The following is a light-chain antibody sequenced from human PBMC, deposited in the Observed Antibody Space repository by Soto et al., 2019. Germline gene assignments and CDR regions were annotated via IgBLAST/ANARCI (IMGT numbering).Light chain of an antibody. Sequence: VMTQAPATLSVSPGERATLSSRASQTNNNNVAWYQLKDGQLPRLLMYGASTRATDIPARVSGSGSGTEFTSTISRLQSEDFAEYHCQQYNNWPQTFGQGTKVDI. CDR2: GAS. CDR3: QQYNNWPQT. V-gene: IGKV3-15*01. CDR1: QTNNNN. J-gene: IGKJ1*01.